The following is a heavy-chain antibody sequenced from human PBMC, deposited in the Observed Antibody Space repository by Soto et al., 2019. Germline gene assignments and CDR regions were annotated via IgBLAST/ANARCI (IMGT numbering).Heavy chain of an antibody. CDR1: GFTFSSYA. CDR2: ISYDGSNK. D-gene: IGHD1-26*01. Sequence: QVQLVESGGGVVQPGRSLRLSCAASGFTFSSYAMHWVRQAPGKGLEWVAVISYDGSNKYYADSVKGRFTISRDNSKNTLYLQMNSLRAEDTAVYYCARAHFRGSYAGDYFDYWGQGTLVTVSS. CDR3: ARAHFRGSYAGDYFDY. V-gene: IGHV3-30-3*01. J-gene: IGHJ4*02.